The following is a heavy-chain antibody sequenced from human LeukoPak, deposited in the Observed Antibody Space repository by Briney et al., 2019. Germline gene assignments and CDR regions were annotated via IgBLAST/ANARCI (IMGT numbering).Heavy chain of an antibody. CDR1: GGSISSNTYY. D-gene: IGHD6-19*01. CDR2: IYYSGST. CDR3: ARGGWYPESFQH. J-gene: IGHJ1*01. Sequence: SETLSLTCTVSGGSISSNTYYWGWIRQPPGKGLEWIGYIYYSGSTNYNPSLKSRVTISVDTSKNQFSLKLSSVTAADTAVYYCARGGWYPESFQHWGQGALVTVSS. V-gene: IGHV4-61*05.